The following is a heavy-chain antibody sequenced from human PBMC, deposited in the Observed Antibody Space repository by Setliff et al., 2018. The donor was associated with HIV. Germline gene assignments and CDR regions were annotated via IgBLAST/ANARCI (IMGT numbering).Heavy chain of an antibody. Sequence: SETLSLTCTVSDGSFSSDHWTWIRQTPGKGLEWIGYIYYSGSTKYNPSLTSRVTISVDTSKNHFSLKLTSVTAADTAVYYCARAEMATIVAFDIWGQGTMVTVSS. V-gene: IGHV4-59*01. J-gene: IGHJ3*02. CDR3: ARAEMATIVAFDI. CDR1: DGSFSSDH. D-gene: IGHD5-12*01. CDR2: IYYSGST.